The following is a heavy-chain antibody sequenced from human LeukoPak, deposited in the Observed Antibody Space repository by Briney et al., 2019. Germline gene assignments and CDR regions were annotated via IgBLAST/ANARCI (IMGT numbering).Heavy chain of an antibody. V-gene: IGHV3-48*03. D-gene: IGHD5-18*01. Sequence: GGSLRLSCEASGFTFSGYEMNWVRQAPGKGLEWVSYISSSAGTTYYADSVKGRFTISRDNAKNSLYLQMNSLRAEDTAVYFCARQQQQLWYDWGQGTLVTVSS. J-gene: IGHJ4*02. CDR2: ISSSAGTT. CDR3: ARQQQQLWYD. CDR1: GFTFSGYE.